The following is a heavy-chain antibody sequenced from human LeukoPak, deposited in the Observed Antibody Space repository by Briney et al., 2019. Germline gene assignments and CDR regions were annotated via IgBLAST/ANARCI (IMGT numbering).Heavy chain of an antibody. V-gene: IGHV3-7*01. CDR1: GFTFSSYW. J-gene: IGHJ4*02. Sequence: PGGPLRLSCAASGFTFSSYWMSWVRQAPGKGLEWVANIKQDGSEKYYVDSVKGRFTISRDNAKNSLYLQMNSLRAEDTAVYYCARDGEQWLVDLFDYWGQGTLVTVSS. D-gene: IGHD6-19*01. CDR2: IKQDGSEK. CDR3: ARDGEQWLVDLFDY.